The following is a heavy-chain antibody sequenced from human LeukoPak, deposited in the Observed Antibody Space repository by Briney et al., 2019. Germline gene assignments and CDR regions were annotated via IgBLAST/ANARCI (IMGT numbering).Heavy chain of an antibody. Sequence: PSQTLSLTCAVSGGSISSGGYSWSWIRQPPGKGLEWIGHIYHSGSTYYNPSLKSRVTISVDRSKNQFSLKLSSVTAADTAVYYCASSSTGYCSSTSCYYYYYGMDVWGKGTAVTVSS. D-gene: IGHD2-2*01. CDR1: GGSISSGGYS. CDR2: IYHSGST. CDR3: ASSSTGYCSSTSCYYYYYGMDV. J-gene: IGHJ6*04. V-gene: IGHV4-30-2*01.